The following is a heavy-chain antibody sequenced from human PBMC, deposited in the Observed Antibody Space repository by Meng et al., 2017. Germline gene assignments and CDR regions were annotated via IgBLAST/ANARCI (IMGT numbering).Heavy chain of an antibody. CDR2: ISYDGSNK. D-gene: IGHD3-22*01. CDR3: ARGSYYDSSGYYSVNY. J-gene: IGHJ4*02. CDR1: GFTFSSYA. V-gene: IGHV3-30*01. Sequence: VQLVESGEGVVQPGRSLRLSCAASGFTFSSYAMHWVRQAPGKGLEWVAVISYDGSNKYYADSVKGRFTISRDNSKNTLYLQMNSLRAEDTAVYYCARGSYYDSSGYYSVNYWGQGTLVTVFS.